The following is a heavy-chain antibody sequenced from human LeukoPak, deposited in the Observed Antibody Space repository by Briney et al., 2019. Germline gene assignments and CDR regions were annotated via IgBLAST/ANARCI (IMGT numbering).Heavy chain of an antibody. CDR2: ISAYNGNT. D-gene: IGHD4-17*01. J-gene: IGHJ1*01. V-gene: IGHV1-18*01. Sequence: ASVKVSCKASGYTFTSYGISWVRQAPGQGLEWMGWISAYNGNTNYAQKLQGRVTMTTGTSTSTAYMELRSLRSDDTAVYYCARVSRSNYGDKGGYFQHWGQGTLVTVSS. CDR1: GYTFTSYG. CDR3: ARVSRSNYGDKGGYFQH.